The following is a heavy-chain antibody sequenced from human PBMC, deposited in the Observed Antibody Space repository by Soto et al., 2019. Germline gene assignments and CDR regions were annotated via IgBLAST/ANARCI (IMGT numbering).Heavy chain of an antibody. V-gene: IGHV1-8*01. CDR1: GYTFTSYD. CDR3: ARLLIRGVPGYYYYMDV. J-gene: IGHJ6*03. Sequence: ASVKVSCKASGYTFTSYDINWVRQATGQGLEWMGWMNPNSGNTGYAQKFQGRVTMTRNTSISTAYMELSSLRSEDTAVYYCARLLIRGVPGYYYYMDVWGKGTTVTVSS. D-gene: IGHD3-10*01. CDR2: MNPNSGNT.